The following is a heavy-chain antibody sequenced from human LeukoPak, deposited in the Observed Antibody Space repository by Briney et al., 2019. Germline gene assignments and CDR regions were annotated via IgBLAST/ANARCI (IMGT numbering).Heavy chain of an antibody. CDR3: ARGWFIDY. CDR2: ISYDGSNK. V-gene: IGHV3-30*03. D-gene: IGHD6-19*01. J-gene: IGHJ4*02. CDR1: GFTFSSYG. Sequence: QSGGSLRLSCAASGFTFSSYGMHWVRQAPGKGLEWVAVISYDGSNKYYADSVKGRFTISRDNSKNTLYLQMNSLRAEDTAVYYCARGWFIDYWGQGTLVTVSS.